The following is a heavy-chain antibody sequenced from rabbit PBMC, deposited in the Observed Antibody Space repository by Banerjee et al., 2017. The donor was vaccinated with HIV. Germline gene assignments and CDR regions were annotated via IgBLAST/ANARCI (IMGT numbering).Heavy chain of an antibody. V-gene: IGHV1S45*01. J-gene: IGHJ4*01. D-gene: IGHD6-1*01. Sequence: QEQLEESGGDLVKPEGSLTLTCTASGFSLSNKYVMCWVRQAPGKGLEWIACINTSSGNTVYATWAKGRFTISKTSSTTVTLQMTSLTAADTATYFCGRDRDGDAGYGSLALWGPGTLVTVS. CDR3: GRDRDGDAGYGSLAL. CDR1: GFSLSNKYV. CDR2: INTSSGNT.